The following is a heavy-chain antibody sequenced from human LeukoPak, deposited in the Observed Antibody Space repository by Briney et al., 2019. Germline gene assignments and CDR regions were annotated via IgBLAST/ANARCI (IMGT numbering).Heavy chain of an antibody. CDR3: ARAPDYDFWSGYYTVLGY. CDR2: IYSGGST. CDR1: GFTVSSNY. J-gene: IGHJ4*02. Sequence: GGSLRLSCAATGFTVSSNYMSWVRQAPGKGLEWVSVIYSGGSTYYADSVKGRFTISRDNSKNTLYLQMNSLRAEDTAVYYCARAPDYDFWSGYYTVLGYWGQGTLVTVSS. D-gene: IGHD3-3*01. V-gene: IGHV3-66*01.